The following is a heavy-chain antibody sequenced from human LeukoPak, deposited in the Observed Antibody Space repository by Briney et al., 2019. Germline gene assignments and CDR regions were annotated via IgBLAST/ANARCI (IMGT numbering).Heavy chain of an antibody. Sequence: GGSLRLSCAASGFSFSTYGMHWVRQAPGKGLEWVAFIRYDGSTKYYADSVKGRFTISRDNSKNTLYLQMHSLRAEDTAVYYCARRGSGWYYFDYWGQGTLVTVSS. J-gene: IGHJ4*02. CDR2: IRYDGSTK. V-gene: IGHV3-30*02. D-gene: IGHD6-19*01. CDR3: ARRGSGWYYFDY. CDR1: GFSFSTYG.